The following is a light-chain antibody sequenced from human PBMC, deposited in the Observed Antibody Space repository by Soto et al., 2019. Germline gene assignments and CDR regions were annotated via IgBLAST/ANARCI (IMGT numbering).Light chain of an antibody. CDR2: AVT. J-gene: IGLJ3*02. V-gene: IGLV2-14*03. Sequence: QSALAQPASVSGSPGQSITVSCTGTSSDIGPSNYVSWYQQYPGKAPRLIIDAVTVRPSRVSDRFSGSKSSNTASLTVSGPQAEDEDDYNCSSYTSTTTQVFGGGTKLTVL. CDR1: SSDIGPSNY. CDR3: SSYTSTTTQV.